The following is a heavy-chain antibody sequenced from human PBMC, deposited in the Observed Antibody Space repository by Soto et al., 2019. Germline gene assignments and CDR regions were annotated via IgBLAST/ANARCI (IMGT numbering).Heavy chain of an antibody. CDR1: GFTFSTYW. V-gene: IGHV3-7*01. CDR2: IDEDGTGE. D-gene: IGHD3-10*01. J-gene: IGHJ4*02. Sequence: EVQLVESGGGLVQPGGSLRLSCAASGFTFSTYWMSWVRQAPGKGLEWVANIDEDGTGEYYVDSVKGRFTISRDNAKNSLYLQMNSLRAEDTAVYYCARSGDRGSADYWGQGTLVTVSS. CDR3: ARSGDRGSADY.